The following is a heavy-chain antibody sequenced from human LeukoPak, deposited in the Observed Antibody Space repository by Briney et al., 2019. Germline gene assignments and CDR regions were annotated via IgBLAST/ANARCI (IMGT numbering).Heavy chain of an antibody. CDR1: GFTFGDST. CDR2: IGNKARNYAT. CDR3: VGDYNSWTGLKY. Sequence: PGGSLRLSCAASGFTFGDSTMPWVRRASGKGLEWVGNIGNKARNYATEYAASLNGRFTISRDDSKDTAYLQVNSLKTEDTAVYYCVGDYNSWTGLKYWGQGTLVTVSS. V-gene: IGHV3-73*01. D-gene: IGHD1-1*01. J-gene: IGHJ4*02.